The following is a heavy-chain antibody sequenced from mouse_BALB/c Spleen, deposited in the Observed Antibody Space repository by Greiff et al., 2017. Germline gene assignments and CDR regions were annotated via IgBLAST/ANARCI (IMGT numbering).Heavy chain of an antibody. J-gene: IGHJ4*01. Sequence: QVQLKESGAELAKPGASVKMSCKASGYTFTSYWMHWVKQRPGQGLEWIGYINPSTGYTEYNQKFKDKATLTADKSSSTAYMQLSSLTSEDSAVYYCARSTYGNYHYAMDYWGQGTSVTVSS. CDR3: ARSTYGNYHYAMDY. CDR2: INPSTGYT. V-gene: IGHV1-7*01. D-gene: IGHD2-10*02. CDR1: GYTFTSYW.